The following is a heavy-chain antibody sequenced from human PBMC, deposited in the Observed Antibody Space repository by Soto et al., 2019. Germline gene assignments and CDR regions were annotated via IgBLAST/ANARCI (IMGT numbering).Heavy chain of an antibody. CDR3: ARAHRGDYYYYGMDV. Sequence: GGSLRLSCAASGFTFSSYGMHWVRQAPGKGLEWVAVIWYDGSNKYYADSVKGRFTISRDNSKNTLYLQMNSLRAEDTAVYYCARAHRGDYYYYGMDVWGQGTTVTVSS. V-gene: IGHV3-33*01. J-gene: IGHJ6*02. CDR2: IWYDGSNK. CDR1: GFTFSSYG. D-gene: IGHD3-10*01.